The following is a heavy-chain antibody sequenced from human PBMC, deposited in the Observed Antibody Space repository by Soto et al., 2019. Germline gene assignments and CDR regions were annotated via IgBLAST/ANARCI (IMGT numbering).Heavy chain of an antibody. V-gene: IGHV4-31*03. J-gene: IGHJ6*02. CDR3: ARESAQDYDFWSGYYRTAHSPTDYYGMDV. CDR1: GGSISSGVYY. CDR2: IYYSGST. D-gene: IGHD3-3*01. Sequence: PSETLSLTCTVSGGSISSGVYYWIWIRQHPGKVLEWIGYIYYSGSTYYNPSLKSRVTISVDTSKNRFSLKLSSVTAADTAVYYCARESAQDYDFWSGYYRTAHSPTDYYGMDVWGQGTTVTVSS.